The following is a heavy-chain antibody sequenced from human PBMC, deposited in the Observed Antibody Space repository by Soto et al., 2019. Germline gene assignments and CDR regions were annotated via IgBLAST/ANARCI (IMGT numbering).Heavy chain of an antibody. J-gene: IGHJ1*01. D-gene: IGHD6-19*01. CDR2: ISGSGGST. Sequence: GGSLRLSCAASGFTFNSYAMSWVRQAPGKGLEWVSAISGSGGSTYYADSVKGRFTISRDNSKNTLYLQMNSLRAEDTAVYYCARPPLGIAVAGTSFQHWGQGTLVTVSS. CDR3: ARPPLGIAVAGTSFQH. V-gene: IGHV3-23*01. CDR1: GFTFNSYA.